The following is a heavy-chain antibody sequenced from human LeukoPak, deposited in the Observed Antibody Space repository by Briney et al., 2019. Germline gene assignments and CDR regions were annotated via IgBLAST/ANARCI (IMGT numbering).Heavy chain of an antibody. D-gene: IGHD3-22*01. CDR2: ISGSGGNT. CDR1: GFTFSSYA. J-gene: IGHJ4*02. V-gene: IGHV3-23*01. CDR3: ARRRDSSDGKDFDY. Sequence: GGSLRRSCAASGFTFSSYAMSWVRQAPGRGLEWVSAISGSGGNTDCADSVKGRFTISRDSSKNTLYLQMISLRAEDTAVYYCARRRDSSDGKDFDYWGQGTLVTVSS.